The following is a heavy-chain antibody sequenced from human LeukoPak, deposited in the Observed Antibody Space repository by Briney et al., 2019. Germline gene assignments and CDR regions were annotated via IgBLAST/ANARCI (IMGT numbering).Heavy chain of an antibody. CDR1: GYSFTSHW. J-gene: IGHJ4*02. CDR2: IDPSDSYT. D-gene: IGHD3-22*01. Sequence: GESLKISCKGSGYSFTSHWISWVRQMPGKGLEWMGRIDPSDSYTNYSPSFQGHVTISADKSISTAYLQWSSLKASDTAMYYCARGALSDYYDSSGYLDYWGQGTLVTVSS. CDR3: ARGALSDYYDSSGYLDY. V-gene: IGHV5-10-1*01.